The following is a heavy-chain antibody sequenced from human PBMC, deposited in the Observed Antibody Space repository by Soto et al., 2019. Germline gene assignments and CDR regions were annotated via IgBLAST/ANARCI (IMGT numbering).Heavy chain of an antibody. Sequence: EVNVVESGGGVVQPGGSLRLSCAASGFIVNSNYMSWVRQAPGKGLEWVSVIYSGGSTYYTPSVQGRFTISRHNSNNTVSLRMSSLRPEDTAFYFCATSGGRYRAFDIWGQGTMVTVSS. D-gene: IGHD2-2*01. CDR1: GFIVNSNY. CDR3: ATSGGRYRAFDI. J-gene: IGHJ3*02. CDR2: IYSGGST. V-gene: IGHV3-53*04.